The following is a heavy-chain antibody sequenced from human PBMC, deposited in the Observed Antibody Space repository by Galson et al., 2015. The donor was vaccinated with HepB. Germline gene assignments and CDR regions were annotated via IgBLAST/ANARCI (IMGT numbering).Heavy chain of an antibody. J-gene: IGHJ3*02. CDR2: IYYSGST. CDR1: GGSISGSSYY. V-gene: IGHV4-39*07. CDR3: ARDPGISGWFGELLSTQEDAFDI. Sequence: ETLSLTCTVSGGSISGSSYYWGWIRQPPGKGLEWIGSIYYSGSTYYNPSLKSRVTISVDTSKNQFSLKLSSVTAADTAVYYCARDPGISGWFGELLSTQEDAFDIWGQGTMVTVSS. D-gene: IGHD3-10*01.